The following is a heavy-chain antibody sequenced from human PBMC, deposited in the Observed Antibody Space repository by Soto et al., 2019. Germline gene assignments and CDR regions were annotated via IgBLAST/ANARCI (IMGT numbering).Heavy chain of an antibody. CDR1: GGSISSNGYY. Sequence: QLQLQESGPGLVKPSETLSLTCTVSGGSISSNGYYWGWIRQPPGKVLEWIGNIYHSGVTYYNPSLQSRVTISVDTSRNPFSLKLTSMTAADTAVYYCARLFDYWGQGKLVTVSS. CDR3: ARLFDY. J-gene: IGHJ4*02. V-gene: IGHV4-39*01. CDR2: IYHSGVT.